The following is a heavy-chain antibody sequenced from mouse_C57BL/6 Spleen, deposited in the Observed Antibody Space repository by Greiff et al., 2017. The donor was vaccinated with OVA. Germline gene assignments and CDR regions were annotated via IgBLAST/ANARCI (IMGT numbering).Heavy chain of an antibody. Sequence: QVQLQQSGAELVKPGASVKISCKASGYAFSSYWMNWVKQRPGKGLEWIGQIYPGDGDTNYNGKCKGKATLTADKSSSTAYMQLSSLTSEDSAVYFCARINELGRVYFGYWGQGTTLTVSS. J-gene: IGHJ2*01. CDR2: IYPGDGDT. CDR3: ARINELGRVYFGY. CDR1: GYAFSSYW. V-gene: IGHV1-80*01.